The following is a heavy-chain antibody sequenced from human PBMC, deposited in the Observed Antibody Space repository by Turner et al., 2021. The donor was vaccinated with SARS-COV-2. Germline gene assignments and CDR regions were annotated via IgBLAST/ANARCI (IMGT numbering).Heavy chain of an antibody. D-gene: IGHD1-7*01. J-gene: IGHJ4*02. CDR3: ARDGDGTVDLDY. CDR2: ITSDGTST. Sequence: EVQLVESGGGLVQPGGSLRLSCSASGFTFRNYWMHWVRQAPGEGLVRVSHITSDGTSTSYADAVKGRFTISRDNAKNTLYLQMNSLGAEDTAVYYCARDGDGTVDLDYWGQGTLVTVSS. CDR1: GFTFRNYW. V-gene: IGHV3-74*01.